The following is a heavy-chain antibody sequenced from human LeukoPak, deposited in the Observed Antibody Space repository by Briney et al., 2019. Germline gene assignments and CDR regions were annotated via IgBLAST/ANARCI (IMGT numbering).Heavy chain of an antibody. D-gene: IGHD6-13*01. J-gene: IGHJ4*02. Sequence: PGGSLRLSCATSGFTFSTYGMHWVRQAPGKGLEWVAVISYDGSNKYYADSVKGRFTISRDNSKNTLYLQMNSLRAEDTAVYYCARDSEVAAAGVFDYWGQGTLVTVSS. CDR2: ISYDGSNK. CDR3: ARDSEVAAAGVFDY. CDR1: GFTFSTYG. V-gene: IGHV3-30*19.